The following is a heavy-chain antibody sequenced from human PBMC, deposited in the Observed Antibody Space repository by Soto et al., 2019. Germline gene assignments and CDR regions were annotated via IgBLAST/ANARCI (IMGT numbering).Heavy chain of an antibody. CDR1: GGAISAFY. CDR3: ARSPSTSTIGSFYI. Sequence: QVQLQESGPGLVKPSETLSLTCSVSGGAISAFYWNWIRQSAGTGLEWIGRIYASGHTTYNPSLESRVSMSIDTSKHQFSLKLSSVSAADTSVYYCARSPSTSTIGSFYIWGQGRMVTVSS. V-gene: IGHV4-4*07. D-gene: IGHD6-6*01. J-gene: IGHJ3*02. CDR2: IYASGHT.